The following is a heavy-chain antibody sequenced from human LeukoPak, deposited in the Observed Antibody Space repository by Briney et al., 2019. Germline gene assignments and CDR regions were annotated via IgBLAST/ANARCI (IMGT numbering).Heavy chain of an antibody. CDR1: SRSISSYY. D-gene: IGHD6-19*01. J-gene: IGHJ4*02. CDR2: IYYSGST. V-gene: IGHV4-59*01. Sequence: SETLSLTCTVSSRSISSYYWSWIRQPPGKGREWIGYIYYSGSTNYNPSLKSRVAISVDTSKNQFSLKLSSVTAADTAVYYWARVPRSGWFPFDYWRQGPLVTVSS. CDR3: ARVPRSGWFPFDY.